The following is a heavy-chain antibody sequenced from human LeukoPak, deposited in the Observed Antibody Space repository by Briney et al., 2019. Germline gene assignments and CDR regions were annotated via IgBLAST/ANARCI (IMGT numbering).Heavy chain of an antibody. V-gene: IGHV3-30-3*01. J-gene: IGHJ4*02. CDR2: MSDDGSEK. CDR3: AREADSGYYRTVDY. Sequence: PGRSLTLSCTASGFTLSRFAMHWVRQAPGKGLEWLGHMSDDGSEKLYVDSVRGRFTISRDPSKNTLYMEMTSLRTEDTAVYYCAREADSGYYRTVDYWGQGTMVTVS. CDR1: GFTLSRFA. D-gene: IGHD2-15*01.